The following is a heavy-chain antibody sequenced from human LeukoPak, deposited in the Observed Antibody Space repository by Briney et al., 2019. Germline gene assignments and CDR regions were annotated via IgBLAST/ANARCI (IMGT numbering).Heavy chain of an antibody. V-gene: IGHV6-1*01. CDR1: GDSVSSSSAA. CDR2: TYYRSQQWYS. Sequence: PSQTLSLTCAISGDSVSSSSAAWNWIRQSPSRGLEWLGRTYYRSQQWYSDYAPSVKGRITINADTSQNQFSLHLNSVTPEDTAVYYCGRETDFGVVTNWGQGTLVTVSS. D-gene: IGHD3-3*01. CDR3: GRETDFGVVTN. J-gene: IGHJ4*02.